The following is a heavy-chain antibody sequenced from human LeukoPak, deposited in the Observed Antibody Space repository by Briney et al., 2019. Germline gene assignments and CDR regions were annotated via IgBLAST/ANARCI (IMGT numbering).Heavy chain of an antibody. J-gene: IGHJ4*02. V-gene: IGHV3-7*03. CDR2: IRQDGDTK. Sequence: PGGSLRLSCAASGFTFGSYAMSWVRQAPGKGLEWVANIRQDGDTKYYVDSVKGRFTISRDNAMNSLYLQMNSLRAEDTAIYYCARSLPYGTTWYGRSDFWGQGTLVTVSS. CDR1: GFTFGSYA. D-gene: IGHD6-13*01. CDR3: ARSLPYGTTWYGRSDF.